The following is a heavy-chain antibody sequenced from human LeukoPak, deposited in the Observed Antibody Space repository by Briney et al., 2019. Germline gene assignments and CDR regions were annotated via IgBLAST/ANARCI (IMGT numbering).Heavy chain of an antibody. CDR3: AKRPDYDSSGWYWFDP. CDR2: ISYDGSNK. J-gene: IGHJ5*02. CDR1: GFTFSSYG. V-gene: IGHV3-30*18. D-gene: IGHD3-22*01. Sequence: PGGSLRLSCAASGFTFSSYGMHWVRQAPGKGLEWVAVISYDGSNKYYADSVKGRFTISRDNSKNTLYLQMNSLRAEDTAVYYCAKRPDYDSSGWYWFDPWGQGTLVTVSS.